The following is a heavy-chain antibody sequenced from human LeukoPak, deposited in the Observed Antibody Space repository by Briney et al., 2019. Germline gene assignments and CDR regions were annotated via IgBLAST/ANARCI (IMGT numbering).Heavy chain of an antibody. Sequence: PGGSLRLSCAASGFTFSSYWMSWVRQSPGKGLEWVSAISDSGDGTYYADSVRARFTISRDNSMNTVDLRMSSLRAEDTAIYYCVREGRAWPNNWFDPWGQGTLVTVSS. CDR3: VREGRAWPNNWFDP. CDR1: GFTFSSYW. D-gene: IGHD1-26*01. J-gene: IGHJ5*02. CDR2: ISDSGDGT. V-gene: IGHV3-23*01.